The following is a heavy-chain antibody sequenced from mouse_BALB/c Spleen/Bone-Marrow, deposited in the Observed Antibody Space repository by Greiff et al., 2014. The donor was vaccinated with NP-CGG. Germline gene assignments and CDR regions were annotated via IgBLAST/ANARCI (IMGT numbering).Heavy chain of an antibody. CDR2: IDTSDSYT. CDR3: ARWLLGYAMDY. Sequence: QVKLQQSGAELVKPGASVKLSCKASGYTFTSYWMHWVKQRPGQGLEWIGEIDTSDSYTNYNHKFKGKATLTVDKSSSTAYMQLSSLTSEDSAVYYCARWLLGYAMDYWGQGTSVTVSS. V-gene: IGHV1-69*02. CDR1: GYTFTSYW. D-gene: IGHD2-3*01. J-gene: IGHJ4*01.